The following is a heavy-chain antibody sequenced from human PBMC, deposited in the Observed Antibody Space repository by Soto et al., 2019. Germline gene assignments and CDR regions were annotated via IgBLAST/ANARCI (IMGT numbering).Heavy chain of an antibody. Sequence: GASVKVSCKASGYTFTSYAMHWVCQAPGQRLEWMGWINAGNGNTKYSQKFQGRVTITRDTSASTAYMELSSLRSEDTAVYYCARGSSSWYHLNWFDPWGQGTLVTVSS. D-gene: IGHD6-13*01. J-gene: IGHJ5*02. CDR1: GYTFTSYA. CDR3: ARGSSSWYHLNWFDP. CDR2: INAGNGNT. V-gene: IGHV1-3*01.